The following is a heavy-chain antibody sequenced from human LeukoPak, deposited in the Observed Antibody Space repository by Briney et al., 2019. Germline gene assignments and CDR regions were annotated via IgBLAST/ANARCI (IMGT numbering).Heavy chain of an antibody. CDR3: ARGRTMVRGVIRYFDY. Sequence: GGSLRLSCAASGFTFSSYWMSWVRQAPGKGLEWVANIKQDGSEKYYVDSVKGRFTISRDNTKNSLYLQMNSLRAEDTAVYYCARGRTMVRGVIRYFDYWGQGTLVTVSS. CDR2: IKQDGSEK. CDR1: GFTFSSYW. J-gene: IGHJ4*02. V-gene: IGHV3-7*01. D-gene: IGHD3-10*01.